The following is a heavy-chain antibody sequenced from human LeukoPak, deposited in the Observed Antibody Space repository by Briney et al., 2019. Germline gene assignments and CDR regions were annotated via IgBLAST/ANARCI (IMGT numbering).Heavy chain of an antibody. CDR3: ARAPRPNPYNWFDP. CDR2: IYYSGST. J-gene: IGHJ5*02. V-gene: IGHV4-30-4*08. Sequence: SETLSLTCTVSAGSISSGDYYWSWIRQPPGKGLGWIGYIYYSGSTYYNPSLKSRVTISVDTSKNQFSLKLSSVTAADTAVYYCARAPRPNPYNWFDPWGQGTLVTVSS. CDR1: AGSISSGDYY.